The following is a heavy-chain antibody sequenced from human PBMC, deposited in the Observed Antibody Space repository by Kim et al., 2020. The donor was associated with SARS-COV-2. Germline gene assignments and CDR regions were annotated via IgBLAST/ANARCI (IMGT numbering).Heavy chain of an antibody. Sequence: NPSLRSRVTRSVDTSKNQFSRKLSSVTAADTAVYYCARVSSSGRLGVDYWGQGTLVTVSS. D-gene: IGHD6-13*01. V-gene: IGHV4-59*01. CDR3: ARVSSSGRLGVDY. J-gene: IGHJ4*02.